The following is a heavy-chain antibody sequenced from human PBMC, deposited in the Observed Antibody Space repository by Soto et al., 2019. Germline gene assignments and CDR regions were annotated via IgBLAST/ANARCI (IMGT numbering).Heavy chain of an antibody. J-gene: IGHJ5*02. Sequence: PGGTLRLSCAISRFSVSSNYLSWVRQAPGKGLEWVSVHYSGGSTYYADSVQGRFTISRDKSNNTLYLQMRRVRAEDTAVYFCARHRHPRGTVGATSPLDPWGQGTQVTVSS. V-gene: IGHV3-53*01. D-gene: IGHD1-26*01. CDR3: ARHRHPRGTVGATSPLDP. CDR1: RFSVSSNY. CDR2: HYSGGST.